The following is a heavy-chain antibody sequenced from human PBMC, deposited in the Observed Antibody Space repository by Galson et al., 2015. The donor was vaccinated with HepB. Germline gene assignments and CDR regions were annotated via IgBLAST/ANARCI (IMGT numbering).Heavy chain of an antibody. CDR1: GGSISSISDY. J-gene: IGHJ4*02. Sequence: TLSLTCTVSGGSISSISDYWDWLRQPPGKGLEWIGSIYYSGTTYYNPSLQSRVTISVDTSKNQFSLKLNSVTAADTAMYYCARGHRGTTVTPIDYWGQGTLVTVSS. V-gene: IGHV4-39*07. D-gene: IGHD4-17*01. CDR2: IYYSGTT. CDR3: ARGHRGTTVTPIDY.